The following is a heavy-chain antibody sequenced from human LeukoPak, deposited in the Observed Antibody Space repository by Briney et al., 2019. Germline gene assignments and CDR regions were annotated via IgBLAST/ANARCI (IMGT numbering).Heavy chain of an antibody. CDR1: GFTFSSYA. D-gene: IGHD3-10*01. J-gene: IGHJ4*02. CDR2: IKQDGSEK. Sequence: GGSLRLSCAASGFTFSSYAMSWVRQAPGKGLEWVANIKQDGSEKYYVDSVKGRFTISRDNAKNSLYLQMNSLRAEDTAVYYCARELGGTMVRGVIMGYWGQGTLVTVSS. V-gene: IGHV3-7*01. CDR3: ARELGGTMVRGVIMGY.